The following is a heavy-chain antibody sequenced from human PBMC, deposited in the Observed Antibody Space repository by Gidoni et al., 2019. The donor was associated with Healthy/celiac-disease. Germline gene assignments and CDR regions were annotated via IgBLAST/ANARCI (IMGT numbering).Heavy chain of an antibody. J-gene: IGHJ3*02. CDR2: INHSGST. D-gene: IGHD3-3*01. CDR1: GGSFSGYY. CDR3: ARGPDFWSGYYRGAFDI. V-gene: IGHV4-34*01. Sequence: QVQLQQWGAGLLKPSEPLSPTCAVYGGSFSGYYWSWIRQPPGKGLEWIGEINHSGSTNYHPSLKSRVTISVDTSKNQFSLKLSSVTAADTAVYYCARGPDFWSGYYRGAFDIWGQGTMVTVSS.